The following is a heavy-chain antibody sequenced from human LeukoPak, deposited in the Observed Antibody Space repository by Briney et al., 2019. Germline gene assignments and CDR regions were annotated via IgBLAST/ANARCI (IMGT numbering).Heavy chain of an antibody. D-gene: IGHD3-10*01. Sequence: GASVRVSCKASGYTFTSYYMHWVRQAPGQGLEWMGIINPSGGSTSYAQKFQGRVTMTRDTSTSTVYMELSSLRPEDTAVYYCARVGEWLEFDYWGQGTLVTVSS. CDR2: INPSGGST. CDR3: ARVGEWLEFDY. CDR1: GYTFTSYY. V-gene: IGHV1-46*01. J-gene: IGHJ4*02.